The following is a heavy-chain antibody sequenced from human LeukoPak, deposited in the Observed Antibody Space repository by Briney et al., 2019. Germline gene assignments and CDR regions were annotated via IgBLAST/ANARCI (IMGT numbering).Heavy chain of an antibody. CDR3: ASGQVAGQYYYYYYGMDV. V-gene: IGHV1-69*04. D-gene: IGHD6-19*01. CDR2: IIPILGIA. J-gene: IGHJ6*02. Sequence: GASVKVSCKASGGTFRSYAISWVRQAPGQGLAWMGRIIPILGIANYAQKFQGRVMITADKSTSTAYMELSSLISEDTAVYYCASGQVAGQYYYYYYGMDVWGQGTTVTVSS. CDR1: GGTFRSYA.